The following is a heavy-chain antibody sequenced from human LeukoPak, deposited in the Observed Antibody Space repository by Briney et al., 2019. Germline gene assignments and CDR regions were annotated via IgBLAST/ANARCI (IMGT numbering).Heavy chain of an antibody. J-gene: IGHJ3*02. CDR1: GASISTYY. Sequence: PSETLSLTCTVSGASISTYYWSWIRQSPGKGLEGIGYLFSRGSPNYNPSLKRRVTISVDTSKNHFSLTLSSVTAADTAVYYCARLQPNSGEWAFDIWGQGTMVTVSS. CDR3: ARLQPNSGEWAFDI. D-gene: IGHD1-1*01. V-gene: IGHV4-59*01. CDR2: LFSRGSP.